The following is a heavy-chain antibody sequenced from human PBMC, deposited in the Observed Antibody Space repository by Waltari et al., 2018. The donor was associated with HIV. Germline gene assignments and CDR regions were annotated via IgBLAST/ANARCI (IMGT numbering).Heavy chain of an antibody. CDR2: ITPIFKTT. J-gene: IGHJ4*02. V-gene: IGHV1-69*01. Sequence: QVQLVQSGAAVKKPGSSVKVSCRASGDTFRAYTISWVRQAPGQGLEWMGGITPIFKTTKYAQKFQGRVTLTADESTRTTYMELTSLRSDDTAMYYCARNGDYAPAYWGQGTLVTVSS. D-gene: IGHD4-17*01. CDR3: ARNGDYAPAY. CDR1: GDTFRAYT.